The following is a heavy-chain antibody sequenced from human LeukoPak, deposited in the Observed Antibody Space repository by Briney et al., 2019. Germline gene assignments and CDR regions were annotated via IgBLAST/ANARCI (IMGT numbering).Heavy chain of an antibody. V-gene: IGHV3-23*01. D-gene: IGHD5-24*01. CDR2: ISGSGGST. CDR1: GFTFSSYA. J-gene: IGHJ4*02. CDR3: AKGLSVMATIQYYFDY. Sequence: PGGSLRLSCAASGFTFSSYAMSWVRQAPGKGLEWVSAISGSGGSTYYADSVKGRFTISRDNSKNTLYLQMNSLIAEHTAVYYCAKGLSVMATIQYYFDYWGQGTLVTVSS.